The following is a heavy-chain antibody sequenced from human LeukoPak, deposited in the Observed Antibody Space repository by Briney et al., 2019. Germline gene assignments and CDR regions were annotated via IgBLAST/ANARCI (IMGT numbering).Heavy chain of an antibody. Sequence: GASVKVSCKASGYTFTGYYMHWVRQAPGQGLEWMGWINPNSGGTNYAQKFQGRVTMTRDTSISTAYMGLSRLRSYDTAVYYCARDSRLRYYYDSSGYSSNFDYWGQGTLVTVSS. V-gene: IGHV1-2*02. CDR3: ARDSRLRYYYDSSGYSSNFDY. D-gene: IGHD3-22*01. CDR1: GYTFTGYY. J-gene: IGHJ4*02. CDR2: INPNSGGT.